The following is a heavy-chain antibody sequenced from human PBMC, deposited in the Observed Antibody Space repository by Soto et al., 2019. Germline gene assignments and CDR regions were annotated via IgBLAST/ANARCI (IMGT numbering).Heavy chain of an antibody. D-gene: IGHD3-10*01. J-gene: IGHJ3*02. CDR3: ARDPRRITMVRGIIPDAFDI. CDR1: GGTFSSYA. V-gene: IGHV1-69*13. CDR2: IIPIFGIA. Sequence: SVKVSCKASGGTFSSYAISWVRQAPGQGLEWMGGIIPIFGIANYAQKFQGRVTITADESTSTAYMELSSLRSEDTAVYYCARDPRRITMVRGIIPDAFDIWGQGTMVTVSS.